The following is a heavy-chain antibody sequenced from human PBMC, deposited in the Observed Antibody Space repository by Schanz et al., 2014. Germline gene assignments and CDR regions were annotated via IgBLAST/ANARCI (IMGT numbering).Heavy chain of an antibody. CDR1: GFTFSIYA. CDR2: ISYDGSNK. D-gene: IGHD2-15*01. V-gene: IGHV3-30-3*01. CDR3: ARDRGYCSGGSCLTFDY. Sequence: QVQLVESGGGVVQPGRSLRLSCAAYGFTFSIYAMHWVRQAPGKGLEWVAVISYDGSNKYYADSVKGRFTISRDNSKNTLYLQMNTLRAEDTAVYYCARDRGYCSGGSCLTFDYWGQGTLVTVSS. J-gene: IGHJ4*02.